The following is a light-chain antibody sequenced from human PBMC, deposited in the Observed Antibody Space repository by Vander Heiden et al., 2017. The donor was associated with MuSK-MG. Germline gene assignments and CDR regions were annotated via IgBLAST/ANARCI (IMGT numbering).Light chain of an antibody. CDR3: QQDNNWPLA. Sequence: EIVMTQSPATLSLSPGERATLSCRASQGVSSYLAWYQQKPGQAPRLLIYGASTRATGIPARFSGSGSGTEFTLTISSLQSEDFAVYYCQQDNNWPLAFGQGTKMEI. CDR2: GAS. J-gene: IGKJ2*01. V-gene: IGKV3-15*01. CDR1: QGVSSY.